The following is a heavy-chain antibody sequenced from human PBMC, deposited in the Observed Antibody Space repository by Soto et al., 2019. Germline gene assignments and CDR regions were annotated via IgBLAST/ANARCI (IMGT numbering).Heavy chain of an antibody. Sequence: GGSLRLSCAASGFTFSGSAMHWVRQASGKGLEWVGRIRSKANSYATAYAASVKGRFTISRDDSKNTAYLQMNSLKTEDTAVYYCTRRSSSWYWFDPWGQGTLVTVSS. J-gene: IGHJ5*02. CDR3: TRRSSSWYWFDP. V-gene: IGHV3-73*01. CDR1: GFTFSGSA. CDR2: IRSKANSYAT. D-gene: IGHD6-13*01.